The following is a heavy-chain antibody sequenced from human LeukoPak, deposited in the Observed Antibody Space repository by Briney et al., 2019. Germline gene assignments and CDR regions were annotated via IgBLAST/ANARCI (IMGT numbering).Heavy chain of an antibody. J-gene: IGHJ4*02. V-gene: IGHV4-59*08. CDR2: IYYSGST. D-gene: IGHD2-2*03. Sequence: SETLSLTCTVSGGSISSYYWSWIRQPPGKGLEWIGYIYYSGSTNYNPSLKSRVTISVDTSKNQFSLKLTSVTVTDTAVYYCARRSVAIVFDYWGQGTLVTVSS. CDR3: ARRSVAIVFDY. CDR1: GGSISSYY.